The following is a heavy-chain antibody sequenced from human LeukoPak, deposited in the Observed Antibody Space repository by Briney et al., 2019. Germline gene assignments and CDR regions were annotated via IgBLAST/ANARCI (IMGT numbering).Heavy chain of an antibody. CDR3: AKTPYCSGGSCYAVGWFDP. CDR1: GGSISSYY. D-gene: IGHD2-15*01. V-gene: IGHV4-4*09. J-gene: IGHJ5*02. Sequence: SETLSLTCTVSGGSISSYYWSWIRQPPGKGLEWIGYIYTSGSTNYNPSLKSRVTISVDTSKNQFSLKLSSVTAADTAVYYCAKTPYCSGGSCYAVGWFDPWGQGTLVTVSS. CDR2: IYTSGST.